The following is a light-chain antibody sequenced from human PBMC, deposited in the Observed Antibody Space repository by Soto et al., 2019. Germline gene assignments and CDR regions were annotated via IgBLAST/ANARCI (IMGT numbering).Light chain of an antibody. CDR3: QQYNTWPHT. Sequence: EMVLTQSTTTPSTSLEKQASRPSRASQSVRSNLAWYQQKPGQAPRLLIYDASTRAPGIPARFSGSGSGTELTLTISSLQSDDFAVYNSQQYNTWPHTFGHRTRLEIK. V-gene: IGKV3-15*01. CDR2: DAS. CDR1: QSVRSN. J-gene: IGKJ5*01.